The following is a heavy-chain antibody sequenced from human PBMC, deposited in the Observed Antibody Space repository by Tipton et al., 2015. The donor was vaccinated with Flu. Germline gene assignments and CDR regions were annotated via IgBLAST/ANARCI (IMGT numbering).Heavy chain of an antibody. CDR1: GDSVASDYY. D-gene: IGHD6-19*01. CDR3: ATLSYSTGWIDN. CDR2: AHRFGTT. V-gene: IGHV4-38-2*01. Sequence: TLSLTCSVSGDSVASDYYWGWIRQPPEKGLEWIGNAHRFGTTYYNPSLKSRVTISIDRSKNLFSLRLTSVTAADTAVYYCATLSYSTGWIDNWGLGTLVTVSS. J-gene: IGHJ4*02.